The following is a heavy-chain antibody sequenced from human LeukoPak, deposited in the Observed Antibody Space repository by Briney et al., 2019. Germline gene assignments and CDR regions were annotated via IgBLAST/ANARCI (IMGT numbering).Heavy chain of an antibody. Sequence: GGSLRLSCAASRFAFHNYAMTWIRQAPEKGLEWVASINVNGGNIKYGDSARGRFTISRDNSRGTLYLQMTSLRVEDTAVYYCAKDMGLAAVTTEGINYYDGMDVWGQGTTVTVSS. J-gene: IGHJ6*02. CDR3: AKDMGLAAVTTEGINYYDGMDV. CDR1: RFAFHNYA. D-gene: IGHD4-17*01. CDR2: INVNGGNI. V-gene: IGHV3-23*01.